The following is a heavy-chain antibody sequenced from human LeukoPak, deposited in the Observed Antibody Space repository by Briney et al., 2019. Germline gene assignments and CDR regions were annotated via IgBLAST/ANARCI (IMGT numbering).Heavy chain of an antibody. V-gene: IGHV3-30-3*01. CDR3: AKDYRGARRQLSPGIY. J-gene: IGHJ4*02. CDR1: GCTFSGYA. Sequence: HPGGSVRLSCAASGCTFSGYAMHWVRQAPGKGLEWVAVISYDGSNKYYADSVKGRFTISRDNSKNTLYLQMNSLRAEDTAVYYCAKDYRGARRQLSPGIYWGQGTLVTVSS. D-gene: IGHD6-13*01. CDR2: ISYDGSNK.